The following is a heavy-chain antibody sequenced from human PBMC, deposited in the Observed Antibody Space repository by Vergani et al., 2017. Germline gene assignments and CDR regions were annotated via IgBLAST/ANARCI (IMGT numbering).Heavy chain of an antibody. Sequence: VQLVESGGGVVQPGGSLRLSCAASGFTFSNAWMSWVRQAPGKGLEWVGRIKSKTDGGTTDYAAPVKGRFTISRDDSKNTLYLQMNSLKTEDTAVYYCTTESYYYDSSGYSGTFLDYWGQGTLVTVSS. V-gene: IGHV3-15*01. J-gene: IGHJ4*02. D-gene: IGHD3-22*01. CDR3: TTESYYYDSSGYSGTFLDY. CDR2: IKSKTDGGTT. CDR1: GFTFSNAW.